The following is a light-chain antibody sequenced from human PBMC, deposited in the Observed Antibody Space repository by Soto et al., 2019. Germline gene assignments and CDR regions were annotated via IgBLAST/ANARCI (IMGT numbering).Light chain of an antibody. CDR3: QQYGNGNSPRYS. V-gene: IGKV3-20*01. CDR2: GTS. J-gene: IGKJ2*03. Sequence: EIVLTQSPGTLSLSLGERATLSCRASQSVSSNYLAWYQQKPGQAPRLLIDGTSSSATGIPDGFSGSGSGTDFTLSISRLEPEDFAVYYCQQYGNGNSPRYSFGQGTRLEIK. CDR1: QSVSSNY.